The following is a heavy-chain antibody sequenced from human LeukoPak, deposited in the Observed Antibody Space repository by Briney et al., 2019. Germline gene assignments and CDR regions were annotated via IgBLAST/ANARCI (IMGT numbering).Heavy chain of an antibody. CDR2: ISSSGNAI. V-gene: IGHV3-48*03. CDR3: ARSPKDATAP. CDR1: GFTFSNYE. Sequence: GGSLRLSCVTSGFTFSNYEMNWVRQAPGKGLEYVSYISSSGNAIHYADSVKGRFTIARDNAKNSVYLQMSSLRAEDTAVYYCARSPKDATAPWGREPWSPSPQ. J-gene: IGHJ5*02. D-gene: IGHD2-15*01.